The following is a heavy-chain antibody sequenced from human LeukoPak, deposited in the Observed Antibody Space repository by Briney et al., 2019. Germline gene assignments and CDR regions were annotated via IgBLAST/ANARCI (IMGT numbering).Heavy chain of an antibody. V-gene: IGHV3-48*03. Sequence: GGSLRLSCAAAGFTFSSYEMSWVRQAPGKGLEWGSYISSSGSTIYYADSVKGRFTISRDNAKNSLCLQMNSLRAEETAVYYCGRGALRYSRGAFDIWGQGTMVTVSS. J-gene: IGHJ3*02. CDR3: GRGALRYSRGAFDI. CDR2: ISSSGSTI. D-gene: IGHD3-9*01. CDR1: GFTFSSYE.